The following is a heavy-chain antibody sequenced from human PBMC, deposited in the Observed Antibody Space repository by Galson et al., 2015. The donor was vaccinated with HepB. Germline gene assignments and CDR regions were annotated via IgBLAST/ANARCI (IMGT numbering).Heavy chain of an antibody. Sequence: SVKVSCKASGYTFTSYAMHWVRQAPGQRLEWMGWINAGNGNTKYSQKFQGRVTITRDTSASTAYMELSSLRSEDTAVYYCAREHVEHYYDSSGYYGRGSYGMDVWGQGTTVTVSS. J-gene: IGHJ6*02. CDR2: INAGNGNT. CDR3: AREHVEHYYDSSGYYGRGSYGMDV. V-gene: IGHV1-3*01. D-gene: IGHD3-22*01. CDR1: GYTFTSYA.